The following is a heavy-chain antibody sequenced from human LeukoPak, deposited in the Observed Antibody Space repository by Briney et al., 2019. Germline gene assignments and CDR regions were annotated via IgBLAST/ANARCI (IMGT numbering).Heavy chain of an antibody. CDR3: ARLQKRDSRDY. CDR2: IKEDGSEK. Sequence: GGSLRLSCAASGFIVSSNYMSWVRQAPGKGLEWVANIKEDGSEKYHVDSVKGRFTVSRDNAKNSLYLQMNSLRAEDTAVYYCARLQKRDSRDYWGQGTLVTVSS. V-gene: IGHV3-7*02. CDR1: GFIVSSNY. J-gene: IGHJ4*02. D-gene: IGHD5-24*01.